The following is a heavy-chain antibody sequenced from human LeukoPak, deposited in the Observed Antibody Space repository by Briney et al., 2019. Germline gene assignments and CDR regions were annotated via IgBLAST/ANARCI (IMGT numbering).Heavy chain of an antibody. Sequence: AGGSLRLSCAASGFTFSSYAMSWVRQAPGKGLEWVSVISGSGGRTYYEDSVKGRFTISKDDSRNTLYLQMNSLRAEDTAVYYCARESGYAVGDYWGQGTLVTVSS. CDR2: ISGSGGRT. CDR1: GFTFSSYA. V-gene: IGHV3-23*01. D-gene: IGHD5-12*01. CDR3: ARESGYAVGDY. J-gene: IGHJ4*02.